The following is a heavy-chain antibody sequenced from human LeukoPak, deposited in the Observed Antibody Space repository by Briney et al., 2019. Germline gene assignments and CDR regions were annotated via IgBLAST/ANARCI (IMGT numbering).Heavy chain of an antibody. J-gene: IGHJ4*02. V-gene: IGHV1-2*02. CDR3: ARDANFGELLYHTEDLFDF. CDR1: GYTFTGYY. CDR2: INPNSGGT. Sequence: ASVKVSCKASGYTFTGYYMHWVRQAPGQGLEWMGWINPNSGGTNYAQKFQGRVTMTRDPSISTAYMELSRLRYDDTAVYYCARDANFGELLYHTEDLFDFWGQGTPVTVSS. D-gene: IGHD3-10*01.